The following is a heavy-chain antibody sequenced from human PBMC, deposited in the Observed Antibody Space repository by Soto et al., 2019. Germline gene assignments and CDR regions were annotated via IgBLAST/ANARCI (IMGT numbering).Heavy chain of an antibody. CDR3: ARDWASYSSSSSNYYYYGMDV. CDR2: IWYDGSNK. D-gene: IGHD6-6*01. Sequence: GSLRLSCAASGFTFSSYGMHWVRQAPGKGLEWVAVIWYDGSNKYYADSVKGRFTISRDNSKNTLYLQMNSLRAEDTAVYYCARDWASYSSSSSNYYYYGMDVWGQGTTVTVSS. J-gene: IGHJ6*02. CDR1: GFTFSSYG. V-gene: IGHV3-33*01.